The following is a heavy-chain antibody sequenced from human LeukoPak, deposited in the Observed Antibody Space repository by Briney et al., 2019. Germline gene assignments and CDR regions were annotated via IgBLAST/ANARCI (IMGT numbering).Heavy chain of an antibody. V-gene: IGHV3-7*01. J-gene: IGHJ4*01. D-gene: IGHD1-26*01. CDR3: ARDNVGALDY. Sequence: PGGSLRLSCVASGFTFSSYWMGWVRQAPGKGLEWVANMKQDGSAKHYADSVKGRFSIPRDNSKNSVYLQMDSLRAEDTAVYYCARDNVGALDYWGHGTLVTVSS. CDR1: GFTFSSYW. CDR2: MKQDGSAK.